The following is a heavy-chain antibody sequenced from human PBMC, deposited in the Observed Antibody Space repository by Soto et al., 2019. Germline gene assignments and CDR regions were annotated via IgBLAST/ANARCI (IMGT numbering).Heavy chain of an antibody. CDR1: GFTFSSYG. CDR2: IWYDGSNK. CDR3: ARDITVTTFFSGAFDI. Sequence: QVLLVESGGGVVQPGRSLRLSCAASGFTFSSYGMHWVRQAPGKGLEWVAVIWYDGSNKYYADSVKGRFTISRDNSKNTLYLQMNSLRAEDTAVYYCARDITVTTFFSGAFDIWGQGTMVTVSS. J-gene: IGHJ3*02. D-gene: IGHD4-17*01. V-gene: IGHV3-33*01.